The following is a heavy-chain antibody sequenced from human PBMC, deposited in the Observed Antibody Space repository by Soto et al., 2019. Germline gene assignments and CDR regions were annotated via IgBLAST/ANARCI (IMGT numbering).Heavy chain of an antibody. Sequence: QVQLQESGPGLVKPSQTLSLTCTVSGGSISSGDYYWSWIRQPPGKGLEWIGYIYYSGSTYYNPSLKSRVTISVDTSKNQCSLKLSSVTAADTAVYYCARLTPYYYDSSGYQFKYYFDYWGQGTLVTVSS. CDR3: ARLTPYYYDSSGYQFKYYFDY. D-gene: IGHD3-22*01. V-gene: IGHV4-30-4*01. CDR1: GGSISSGDYY. J-gene: IGHJ4*02. CDR2: IYYSGST.